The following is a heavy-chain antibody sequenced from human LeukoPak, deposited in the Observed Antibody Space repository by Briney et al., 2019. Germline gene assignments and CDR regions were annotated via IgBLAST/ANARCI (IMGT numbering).Heavy chain of an antibody. V-gene: IGHV3-7*01. CDR2: ILPDGSEK. J-gene: IGHJ4*02. Sequence: GGSLRLSCAASGLTFSSYAMSWVRQAPGEGLEWVANILPDGSEKYYLDSVKGRFTISRDNPTNSLYLQINSLRAEDTALYYCGRLARNAWYAVDYWGQGTLVTVSS. CDR3: GRLARNAWYAVDY. D-gene: IGHD6-19*01. CDR1: GLTFSSYA.